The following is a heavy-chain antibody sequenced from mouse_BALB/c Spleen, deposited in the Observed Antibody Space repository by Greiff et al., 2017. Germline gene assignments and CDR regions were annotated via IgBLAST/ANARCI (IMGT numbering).Heavy chain of an antibody. J-gene: IGHJ4*01. CDR1: GYTFTDYN. D-gene: IGHD1-1*01. V-gene: IGHV1-18*01. Sequence: VQLKQSGPELVKPGASVKIPCKASGYTFTDYNMDWVKQSHGKSLEWIGDINPNNGGTIYNQKFKGKATLTVDKSSSTAYMELRSLTSEDTAVYYCARIYGSSYFYAMDYWGQGTSVTVSS. CDR2: INPNNGGT. CDR3: ARIYGSSYFYAMDY.